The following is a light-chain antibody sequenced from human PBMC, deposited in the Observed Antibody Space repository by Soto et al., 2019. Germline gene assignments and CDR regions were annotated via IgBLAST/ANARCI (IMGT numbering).Light chain of an antibody. CDR2: SDD. J-gene: IGLJ3*02. V-gene: IGLV1-44*01. CDR1: NSNIGRYS. Sequence: QSALTQPPSLSGTPGQRVTISCSGSNSNIGRYSVNWYQHFPGTAPKILIYSDDERPSGAPDRFSGSKSGTSASLAIGGLQSEYEAEYYCSAWDDNLNGPLFGGGTKLTVL. CDR3: SAWDDNLNGPL.